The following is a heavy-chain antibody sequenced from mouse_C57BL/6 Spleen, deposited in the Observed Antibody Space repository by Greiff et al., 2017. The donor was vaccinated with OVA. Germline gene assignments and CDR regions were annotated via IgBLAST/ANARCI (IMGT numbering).Heavy chain of an antibody. J-gene: IGHJ3*01. CDR2: IYPGDGDT. CDR1: GYAFSSYW. Sequence: QVQLKESGAELVKPGASVKISCKASGYAFSSYWMNWVKQRPGKGLEWIGQIYPGDGDTNYNGKFKGKATLTADKSSSTAYMQLSSLTSEDSAVYFCARWGYDYPFAYWGQGTLVTVSA. V-gene: IGHV1-80*01. CDR3: ARWGYDYPFAY. D-gene: IGHD2-4*01.